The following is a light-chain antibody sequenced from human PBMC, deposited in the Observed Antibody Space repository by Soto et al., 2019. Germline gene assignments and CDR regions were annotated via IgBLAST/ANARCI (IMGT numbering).Light chain of an antibody. CDR1: TSNIGSNY. CDR3: ATWDDSLNGFYV. J-gene: IGLJ1*01. CDR2: GNH. Sequence: QSVLTQPPSASGTPVQGVTISCSGSTSNIGSNYVYWYQQLPGTAPKLLIYGNHQRPSGVPDRFSGSKSGTSASLAISGLRSDDEADYFCATWDDSLNGFYVFGTGTKVTVL. V-gene: IGLV1-47*01.